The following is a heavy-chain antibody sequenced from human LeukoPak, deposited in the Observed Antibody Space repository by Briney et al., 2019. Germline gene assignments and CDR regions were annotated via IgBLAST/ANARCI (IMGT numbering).Heavy chain of an antibody. J-gene: IGHJ5*02. V-gene: IGHV4-59*01. CDR2: IYYTGST. CDR1: GGSISSYY. CDR3: ARGGNYWPQWWFDP. Sequence: SETLSLTCTVSGGSISSYYWSWIRQPPGKGLEWIGYIYYTGSTSYNPSLKSRVTMSLDASKNQFSLELNSVTPADTAVYYCARGGNYWPQWWFDPWGRGTLVSVSS. D-gene: IGHD1-26*01.